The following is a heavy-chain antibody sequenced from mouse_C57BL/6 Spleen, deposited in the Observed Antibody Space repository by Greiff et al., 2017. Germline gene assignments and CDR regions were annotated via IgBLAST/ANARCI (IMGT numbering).Heavy chain of an antibody. D-gene: IGHD2-2*01. J-gene: IGHJ3*01. CDR3: ARNGIYYGYVYPFAY. CDR1: GYSITSGYY. Sequence: EVQLVESGPGLVKPSQSLSLTCSVTGYSITSGYYWNWIRQFPGNKLEWMGYISYDGSNNYNPSLKNRISITRDTSKNQFFLKLNSVTTEDTATYSCARNGIYYGYVYPFAYWGQGTLVTVSA. V-gene: IGHV3-6*01. CDR2: ISYDGSN.